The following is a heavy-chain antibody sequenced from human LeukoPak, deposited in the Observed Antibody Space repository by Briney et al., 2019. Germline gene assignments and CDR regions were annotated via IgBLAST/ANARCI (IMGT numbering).Heavy chain of an antibody. CDR2: FDPEDGET. D-gene: IGHD4-23*01. V-gene: IGHV1-24*01. J-gene: IGHJ3*02. CDR3: AILSGWVDYGGNSNAFDI. Sequence: ASVKVSCKVSGYTLTKLSMHWVRQAPGKGLEWMGGFDPEDGETIYAQKFQGRVTMTEDTSTDTAYMELSSLRSEDTAVYYCAILSGWVDYGGNSNAFDIWGQGTMVTVSS. CDR1: GYTLTKLS.